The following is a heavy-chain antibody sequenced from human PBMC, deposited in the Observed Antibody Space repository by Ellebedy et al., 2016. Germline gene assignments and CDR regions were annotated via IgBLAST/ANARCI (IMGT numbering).Heavy chain of an antibody. J-gene: IGHJ4*02. D-gene: IGHD6-19*01. V-gene: IGHV1-2*02. CDR2: INPNSGGT. CDR1: GYTFTGYY. Sequence: ASVKVSCKASGYTFTGYYMHWVRQAPGQGLEWMGWINPNSGGTNYAQKFQGRVTMTRDTSISTAYMKLSRLRSDDTAVYYCASSQYSSGWVDYWGQGTLVTVSS. CDR3: ASSQYSSGWVDY.